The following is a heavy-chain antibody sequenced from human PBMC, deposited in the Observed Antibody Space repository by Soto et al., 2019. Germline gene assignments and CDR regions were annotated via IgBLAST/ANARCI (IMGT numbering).Heavy chain of an antibody. CDR3: ARAGSGWYEPAYYYYGMDV. CDR1: GGTFSSYA. D-gene: IGHD6-19*01. J-gene: IGHJ6*02. Sequence: QVQLVQSGAEVKKPGSSVKVSCKASGGTFSSYAISWVRQAPGQGLEWMGGIIPIFGTANYAQKFQGRVTITADKSTSTAYMELSSLRSEDTAVYYCARAGSGWYEPAYYYYGMDVWGQGTTVTVSS. CDR2: IIPIFGTA. V-gene: IGHV1-69*06.